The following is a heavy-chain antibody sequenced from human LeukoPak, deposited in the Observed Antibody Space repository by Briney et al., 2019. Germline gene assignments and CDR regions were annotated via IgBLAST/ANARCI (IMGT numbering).Heavy chain of an antibody. CDR2: ISYDGSNK. J-gene: IGHJ4*02. Sequence: PGGSLRLSCAASGFTFSSYAMHWVRQAPGKGLEWVAVISYDGSNKYYADSVKGRFTISRDNSKNTLYLQMNSLRAEDTAVYYCARGSSGWDGGYFRYWGQGTLVTVSS. CDR1: GFTFSSYA. V-gene: IGHV3-30-3*01. CDR3: ARGSSGWDGGYFRY. D-gene: IGHD6-19*01.